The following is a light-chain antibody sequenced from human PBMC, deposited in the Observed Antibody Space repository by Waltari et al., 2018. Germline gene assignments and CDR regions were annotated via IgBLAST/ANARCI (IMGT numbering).Light chain of an antibody. CDR3: QHSEA. V-gene: IGKV1-33*01. J-gene: IGKJ1*01. CDR1: QDVINN. CDR2: DAA. Sequence: DMQMTQSPASLSASVGDRVTITCQPSQDVINNINWYQQKPGKAPQLLIYDAATLKTGVPSRFSGRQSGTYFTLTISGLQPEDVGTYYCQHSEAFGQGTTVEI.